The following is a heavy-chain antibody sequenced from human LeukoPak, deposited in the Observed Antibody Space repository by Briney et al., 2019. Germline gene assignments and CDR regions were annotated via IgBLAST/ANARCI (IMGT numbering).Heavy chain of an antibody. CDR1: GGSFSGYY. Sequence: SETLSLTCAVYGGSFSGYYWSWIRQPPGKGLEWIGEINHSGSTNYNPSLKSRVTISVDTSKNQFSLKLSSVTAADTAVYYCVRGGGYCSSTSCPRRAFDPWGQGTLVTVSS. CDR3: VRGGGYCSSTSCPRRAFDP. J-gene: IGHJ5*02. CDR2: INHSGST. V-gene: IGHV4-34*01. D-gene: IGHD2-2*03.